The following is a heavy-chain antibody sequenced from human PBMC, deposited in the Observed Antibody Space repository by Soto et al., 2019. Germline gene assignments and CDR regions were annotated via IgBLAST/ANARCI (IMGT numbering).Heavy chain of an antibody. V-gene: IGHV4-39*01. CDR1: GGSITSSSYY. Sequence: SETLSLTCTVSGGSITSSSYYWGWIRQPPGKGLEWIGNIYYSGSTYYNPSLKSRVTISVDTSKNQFSLKLSSVTAADTAVYYCMLGSGWKDFDYSGQGTLVTVSS. CDR2: IYYSGST. CDR3: MLGSGWKDFDY. D-gene: IGHD3-22*01. J-gene: IGHJ4*02.